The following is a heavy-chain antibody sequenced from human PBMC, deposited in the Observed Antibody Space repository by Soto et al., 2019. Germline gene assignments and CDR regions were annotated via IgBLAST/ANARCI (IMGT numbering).Heavy chain of an antibody. CDR1: GFTFSSYA. D-gene: IGHD3-10*01. CDR3: AKVRRVGELRSVY. J-gene: IGHJ4*02. Sequence: EVQLVESGGGLVQPGGSLRLSCAASGFTFSSYAMSWVRQAPGKGLEWVAAIGVSGGTTYYADSVKGRFTISRDNSKKSLYLQMGSLSAEETDVYSCAKVRRVGELRSVYWGQGTLVTVSS. V-gene: IGHV3-23*04. CDR2: IGVSGGTT.